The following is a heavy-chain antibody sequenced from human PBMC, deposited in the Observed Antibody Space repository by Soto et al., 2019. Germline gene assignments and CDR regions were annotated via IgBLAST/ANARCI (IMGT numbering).Heavy chain of an antibody. V-gene: IGHV4-31*03. CDR2: IYYSGST. Sequence: PSETLSLTCTVSGCSISSGCYYWSWIRQHPGKGLEWIGYIYYSGSTYYNPSLKSRVTISVDTSKNQFSLKLSSVTAADTAVYYCAGEPVRGYSYGLSKSTFDYWGQGTLVTVSS. D-gene: IGHD5-18*01. J-gene: IGHJ4*02. CDR1: GCSISSGCYY. CDR3: AGEPVRGYSYGLSKSTFDY.